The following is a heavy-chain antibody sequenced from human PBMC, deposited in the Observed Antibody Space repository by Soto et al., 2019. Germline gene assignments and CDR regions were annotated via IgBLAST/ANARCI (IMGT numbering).Heavy chain of an antibody. V-gene: IGHV3-30*03. CDR3: AQNVAGSAFES. J-gene: IGHJ4*02. CDR1: GFTFSNYG. Sequence: QVQLLESGGGVVQPGRSLTVSCAASGFTFSNYGMHWVRQPPGKGLEWGAVISYDGNDRHYTDSVKGRFTISRDNSKKTLYLQMNSLRAEDTAVYSCAQNVAGSAFESWGQGTLVTVSS. CDR2: ISYDGNDR.